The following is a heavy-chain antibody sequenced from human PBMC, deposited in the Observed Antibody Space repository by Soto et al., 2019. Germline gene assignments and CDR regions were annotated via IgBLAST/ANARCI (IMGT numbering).Heavy chain of an antibody. V-gene: IGHV1-2*02. CDR3: ARGGLYSYPY. D-gene: IGHD3-16*02. J-gene: IGHJ4*02. CDR2: INPNSGET. CDR1: GYTFIGYS. Sequence: ASVKVSCKASGYTFIGYSIHWVRQAPGQGLEWMGRINPNSGETNFAQTFRGRVTMTTDTSISTAFMELSRLTSDDTAVCYCARGGLYSYPYWGQGTLVTVSS.